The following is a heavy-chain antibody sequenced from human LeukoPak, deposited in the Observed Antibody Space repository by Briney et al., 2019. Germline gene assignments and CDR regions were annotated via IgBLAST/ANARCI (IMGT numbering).Heavy chain of an antibody. CDR3: ARASSGWYGY. CDR2: ISSNGGST. Sequence: PGGSLRLSCVVSGFTFSSHAMHWVRQAPGKGLEYVSAISSNGGSTYYANSGKGRFTTSRDNSKNTLYLQMGSLRVEDMAVYYCARASSGWYGYWGQGTLVTVSS. CDR1: GFTFSSHA. J-gene: IGHJ4*02. V-gene: IGHV3-64*01. D-gene: IGHD6-19*01.